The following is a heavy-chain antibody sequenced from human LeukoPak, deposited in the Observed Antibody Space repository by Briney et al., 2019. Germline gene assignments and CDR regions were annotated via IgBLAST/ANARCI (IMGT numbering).Heavy chain of an antibody. V-gene: IGHV3-23*01. CDR2: ISGSGVKT. J-gene: IGHJ6*03. D-gene: IGHD3-22*01. CDR3: ARAPTYYYDSSENYMDV. Sequence: PGGSLRLSCAASGFTFTTYAMSWVRQAPGKGLEWVSGISGSGVKTYYAGSVKGRFTISRDNSKNTLYLQMNSLRAEDTAVYYCARAPTYYYDSSENYMDVWGKGTTVTVSS. CDR1: GFTFTTYA.